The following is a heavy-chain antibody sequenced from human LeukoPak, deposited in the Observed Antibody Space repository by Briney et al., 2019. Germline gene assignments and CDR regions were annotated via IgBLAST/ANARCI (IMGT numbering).Heavy chain of an antibody. CDR2: ITISTTLI. V-gene: IGHV3-48*01. CDR3: ARRATTERGHSYGLDY. D-gene: IGHD5-18*01. J-gene: IGHJ4*02. Sequence: PGGSLRLSCAASGFPFSTYNMNWVRQAPGKGLEWVAYITISTTLIYYADSVKGRFTISRDNAKNSLYLQMNSLRAEDTAVYYCARRATTERGHSYGLDYWGQGTLVTVSS. CDR1: GFPFSTYN.